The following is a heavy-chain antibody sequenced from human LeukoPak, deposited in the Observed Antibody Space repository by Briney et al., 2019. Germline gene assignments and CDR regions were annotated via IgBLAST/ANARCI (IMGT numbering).Heavy chain of an antibody. Sequence: PGGSLRLSCAASGFTFSSYAMSWVRQAPGKGLEWVSAISGSGGSTYYADSVKGRFTISRDNSKNTLYLQMNSLTTEDTAVYYCAKSWTLRGNFDYWGQGTLVTVSS. CDR1: GFTFSSYA. V-gene: IGHV3-23*01. CDR3: AKSWTLRGNFDY. D-gene: IGHD3/OR15-3a*01. J-gene: IGHJ4*02. CDR2: ISGSGGST.